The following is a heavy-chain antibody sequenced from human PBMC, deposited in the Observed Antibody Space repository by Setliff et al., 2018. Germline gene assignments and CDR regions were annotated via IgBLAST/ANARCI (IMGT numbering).Heavy chain of an antibody. Sequence: GGSLRLSCAASGFTFSTYSMSWVRQAPGKGLEWVANIKQDGSEKYYVDSVKGRFTISRDNAKSSLYLQMNSLRAEDTAVYYCARDLIRGAPNWFDPWGQGTLVTVSS. CDR3: ARDLIRGAPNWFDP. J-gene: IGHJ5*02. D-gene: IGHD3-10*01. V-gene: IGHV3-7*01. CDR1: GFTFSTYS. CDR2: IKQDGSEK.